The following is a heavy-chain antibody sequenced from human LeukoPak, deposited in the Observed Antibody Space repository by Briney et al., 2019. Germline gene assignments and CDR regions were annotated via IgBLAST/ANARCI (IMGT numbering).Heavy chain of an antibody. Sequence: GGSLRLSCAASGFTFSSYSMNWVRQAPGKGLEWVSSISSSSSYIYYADSVKGRFTITRENAKNSLYLQMNSLRAEDTAVYYCAASRGAAFDIWGQGTMVTVSS. J-gene: IGHJ3*02. CDR2: ISSSSSYI. D-gene: IGHD3-10*01. CDR3: AASRGAAFDI. V-gene: IGHV3-21*04. CDR1: GFTFSSYS.